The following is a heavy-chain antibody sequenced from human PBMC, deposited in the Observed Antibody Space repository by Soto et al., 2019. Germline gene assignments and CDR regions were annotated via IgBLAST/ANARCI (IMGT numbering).Heavy chain of an antibody. D-gene: IGHD6-6*01. J-gene: IGHJ4*02. Sequence: QVQLVESGGGVVQPGKSLRLSCAASGFTFSSYAMHWARQAPGKGLEWVTVISIRGGDEYYAESVRGRFTISRDDSKNTLYLQTYSLRVEDTAVYCCARGTIVARQHLDYWGQGTLVTVSS. CDR1: GFTFSSYA. CDR3: ARGTIVARQHLDY. V-gene: IGHV3-30*03. CDR2: ISIRGGDE.